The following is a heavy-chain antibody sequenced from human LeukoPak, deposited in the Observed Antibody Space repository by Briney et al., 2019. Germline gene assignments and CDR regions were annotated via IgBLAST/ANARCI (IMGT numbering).Heavy chain of an antibody. CDR2: IIPIFGIA. Sequence: ASVKVSCKASGGTFSSYAISWVRQAPGQGLEWMGRIIPIFGIANYAQKFQGRVTITADKSTSTVYMELSSLRSEDTAVYYCASSDGAYDYVWGSYRPWLNWGQGTLVTVSS. V-gene: IGHV1-69*04. CDR3: ASSDGAYDYVWGSYRPWLN. CDR1: GGTFSSYA. D-gene: IGHD3-16*02. J-gene: IGHJ4*02.